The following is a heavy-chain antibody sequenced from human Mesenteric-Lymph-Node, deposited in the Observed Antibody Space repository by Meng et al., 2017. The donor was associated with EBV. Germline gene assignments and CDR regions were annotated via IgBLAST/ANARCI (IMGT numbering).Heavy chain of an antibody. CDR2: IGAYNGNT. CDR3: ARVPSIAAAGYATFNY. D-gene: IGHD6-13*01. CDR1: GYTFTSYG. J-gene: IGHJ4*02. Sequence: QVQLVQSGAEVKKPGASVKVSCKASGYTFTSYGISWVRQAPGQGLEWMGWIGAYNGNTNYAQKVQGRVTMTTDTSTTTAYMELRSLRSDDTAVYYCARVPSIAAAGYATFNYWGQGTLVTVSS. V-gene: IGHV1-18*01.